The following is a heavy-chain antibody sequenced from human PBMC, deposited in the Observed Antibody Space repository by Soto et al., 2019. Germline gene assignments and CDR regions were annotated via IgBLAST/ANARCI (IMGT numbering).Heavy chain of an antibody. CDR3: ARDREWLQSTAAMDV. CDR1: GFTFSSYS. J-gene: IGHJ6*02. V-gene: IGHV3-48*02. D-gene: IGHD5-12*01. CDR2: ISSSSSTI. Sequence: GGSLRLSCAASGFTFSSYSMNWVRQAPGKGLEWVSYISSSSSTIYYADSVKGRFTISRDNAKNSLYLQMNSLRDEDTAVYYCARDREWLQSTAAMDVWGQGTTVTVSS.